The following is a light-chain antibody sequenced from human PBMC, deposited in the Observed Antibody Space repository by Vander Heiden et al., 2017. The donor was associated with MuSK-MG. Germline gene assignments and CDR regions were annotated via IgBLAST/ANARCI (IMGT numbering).Light chain of an antibody. J-gene: IGLJ2*01. V-gene: IGLV3-25*03. Sequence: SYELTQPPSVSVSPGQTARIPCSGDALPKPPVYWYQQKAGQAPVLVIYKDSERPSGIPERFSGSSSGTTVTLTITGVQAEDEADYYCQSAGSIITYPAIFGGGTKLTVL. CDR1: ALPKPP. CDR2: KDS. CDR3: QSAGSIITYPAI.